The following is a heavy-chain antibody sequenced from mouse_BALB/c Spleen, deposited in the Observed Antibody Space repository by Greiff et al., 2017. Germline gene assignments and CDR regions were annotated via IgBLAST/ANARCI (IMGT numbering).Heavy chain of an antibody. CDR2: IWGDGST. CDR1: GFSLTGYG. D-gene: IGHD1-1*01. Sequence: VNVVESGPGLVAPSQSLSITCTVSGFSLTGYGVNWVRQPPGKGLEWLGMIWGDGSTDYNSALKSRLSISKDNSKSQVFLKMNSLQTDDTARYYCARGEGSSYDAMDYWGQGTSVTVSS. J-gene: IGHJ4*01. CDR3: ARGEGSSYDAMDY. V-gene: IGHV2-6-7*01.